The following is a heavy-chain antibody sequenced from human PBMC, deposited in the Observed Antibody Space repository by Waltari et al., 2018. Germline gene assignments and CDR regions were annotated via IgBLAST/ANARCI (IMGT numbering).Heavy chain of an antibody. V-gene: IGHV4-34*01. CDR3: ARGMVSGVGIAAAGTGYYFDY. D-gene: IGHD6-13*01. CDR1: GGSFSGYY. Sequence: QVQLQQWGAGLLKPSETLSLTCAVYGGSFSGYYWSWIRQPPGKGLEWIGEINHSGSTNYNRSLKRRVTISVDTSKNRFSRKLSFVTAAETAGYYCARGMVSGVGIAAAGTGYYFDYWGQGTLVTVSS. CDR2: INHSGST. J-gene: IGHJ4*02.